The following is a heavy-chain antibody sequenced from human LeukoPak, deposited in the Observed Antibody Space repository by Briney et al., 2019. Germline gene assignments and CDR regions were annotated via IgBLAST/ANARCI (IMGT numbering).Heavy chain of an antibody. CDR3: ARDLVPYGSGNSMGD. J-gene: IGHJ4*02. D-gene: IGHD3-10*01. CDR1: GGTLSSHA. CDR2: IIPIFGTT. Sequence: SVKVSCKASGGTLSSHAISWVRQAPGQGLEWMGGIIPIFGTTNYARKFQGRVTISADESTNTAYMELSSLRSEDTAVYYCARDLVPYGSGNSMGDWGQGTLVTVSS. V-gene: IGHV1-69*13.